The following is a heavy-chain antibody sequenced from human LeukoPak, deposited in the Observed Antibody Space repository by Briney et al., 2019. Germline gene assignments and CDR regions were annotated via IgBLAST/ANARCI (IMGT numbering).Heavy chain of an antibody. V-gene: IGHV3-23*01. Sequence: QTGGSLRLSCAASGFTFRSHAMSWVRQAPGKGLQFVSGLIENGATTYYADSVKGRFTISRDNSKNTLYLQMNSLRAEDTAVYYCAKESAYCGSDCRSLSDYWGQGTLVTVSS. D-gene: IGHD2-21*02. CDR1: GFTFRSHA. CDR3: AKESAYCGSDCRSLSDY. J-gene: IGHJ4*02. CDR2: LIENGATT.